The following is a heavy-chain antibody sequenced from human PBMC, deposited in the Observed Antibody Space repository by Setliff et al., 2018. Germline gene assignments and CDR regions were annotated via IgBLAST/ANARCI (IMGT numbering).Heavy chain of an antibody. CDR1: GGSISSTTDY. CDR3: ARDLGHGGDSDY. J-gene: IGHJ4*02. CDR2: IYYSGSA. D-gene: IGHD2-21*02. V-gene: IGHV4-39*07. Sequence: PSETLSLTCTVSGGSISSTTDYWGWIRHPPGKGLEWIGSIYYSGSAFYNPSLKSRLTISRDTSKNQVSLKLNSVTATDTAVYCCARDLGHGGDSDYWGQGILVTVSS.